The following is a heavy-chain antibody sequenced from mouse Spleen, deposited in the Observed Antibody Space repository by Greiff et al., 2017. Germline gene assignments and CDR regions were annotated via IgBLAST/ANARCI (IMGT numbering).Heavy chain of an antibody. CDR2: ISSGGGNT. CDR3: ARQGDYDYDGFAY. V-gene: IGHV5-9*04. J-gene: IGHJ3*01. D-gene: IGHD2-4*01. Sequence: EVKLMESGGGLVKLGGSLKLSCAASGFTFSSYAMSWVRQTPEKRLEWVATISSGGGNTYYPDSVKGRFTISRDNAKNTLYLQMSSLKSEDTAMYYCARQGDYDYDGFAYWGQGTLVTVSA. CDR1: GFTFSSYA.